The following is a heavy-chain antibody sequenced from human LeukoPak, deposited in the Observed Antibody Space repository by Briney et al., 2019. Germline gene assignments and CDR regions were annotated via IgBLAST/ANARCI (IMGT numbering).Heavy chain of an antibody. J-gene: IGHJ4*02. CDR3: AREVDTAMAFDY. CDR2: ISSSSSYI. Sequence: GGSLRLSCAASGFTFSSYSMNWVRQAPGKGLEWVSSISSSSSYIYYADSVKGRFTISRDNAKNSLYLQMNSLRAEDTAVYYCAREVDTAMAFDYWGQGTLVTVSS. D-gene: IGHD5-18*01. V-gene: IGHV3-21*01. CDR1: GFTFSSYS.